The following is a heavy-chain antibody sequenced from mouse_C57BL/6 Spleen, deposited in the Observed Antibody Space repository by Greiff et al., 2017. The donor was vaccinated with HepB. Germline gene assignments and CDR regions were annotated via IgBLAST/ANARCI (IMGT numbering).Heavy chain of an antibody. CDR2: ISNLAYSI. CDR3: ARRGGPFYAMDY. CDR1: GFTFSDYG. V-gene: IGHV5-15*01. J-gene: IGHJ4*01. Sequence: DVQLVESGGGLVQPGGSLKLSCAASGFTFSDYGMAWVRQAPRKGPEWVAFISNLAYSIYYADTVTGRFTISRENAKNTLYLEMSSLRSEDTAMYYCARRGGPFYAMDYWGQGTSVTVSS.